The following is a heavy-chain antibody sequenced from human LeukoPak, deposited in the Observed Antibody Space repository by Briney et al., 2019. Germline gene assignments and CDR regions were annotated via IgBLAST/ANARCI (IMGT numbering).Heavy chain of an antibody. Sequence: PGGSLRLSCAASGCTFSDYYMSWVRQAPGQGLEWVSYISSSGSTIYYADSVKGRFTISRENAKNSLYLQMNSLRAADTAVYYCAELGITMIGGVWGKGTTVTISS. CDR1: GCTFSDYY. CDR3: AELGITMIGGV. J-gene: IGHJ6*04. CDR2: ISSSGSTI. V-gene: IGHV3-11*04. D-gene: IGHD3-10*02.